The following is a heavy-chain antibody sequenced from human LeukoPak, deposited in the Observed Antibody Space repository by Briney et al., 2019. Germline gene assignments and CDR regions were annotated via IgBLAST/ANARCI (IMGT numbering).Heavy chain of an antibody. V-gene: IGHV1-18*04. CDR3: ARVRGPYYDFWSGYYWFDP. CDR2: ISAYNGNT. D-gene: IGHD3-3*01. J-gene: IGHJ5*02. Sequence: ASVKVSCKASGYTFTSYYMHWVRQAPGQGLEWMGWISAYNGNTNYAQKLQGRVTMTTDTSTSTAYMELRSLRSDDTAVYYCARVRGPYYDFWSGYYWFDPWGQGTLVTVSS. CDR1: GYTFTSYY.